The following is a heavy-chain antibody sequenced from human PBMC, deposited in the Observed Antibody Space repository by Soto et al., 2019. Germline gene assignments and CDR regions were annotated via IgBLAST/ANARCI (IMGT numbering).Heavy chain of an antibody. V-gene: IGHV5-10-1*01. D-gene: IGHD2-15*01. CDR3: ARLKSVVVVAATPNGMDV. CDR2: IDPSDSYT. Sequence: GESLKISCQGSGYSFTSYWISWVRQMPGKGLEWMGRIDPSDSYTNYSPSFQGHVTISADKSISTAYLQWSSLKASDTAMYYCARLKSVVVVAATPNGMDVWGQGTTVTVSS. CDR1: GYSFTSYW. J-gene: IGHJ6*02.